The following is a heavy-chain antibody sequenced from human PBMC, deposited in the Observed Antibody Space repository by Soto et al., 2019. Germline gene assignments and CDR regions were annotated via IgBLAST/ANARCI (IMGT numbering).Heavy chain of an antibody. CDR1: GFTFSSYS. V-gene: IGHV3-48*01. Sequence: EVQLAESGGGLVQPGGSLRLSCAASGFTFSSYSMNWVCQAPGKGLEWVSYISGGGTTIYYADSVKGRFTISRDNAKNSLYLQMDSLRAEDTAVYYTTRTAYMDVWGAGTTVTVSS. CDR3: TRTAYMDV. CDR2: ISGGGTTI. J-gene: IGHJ6*03. D-gene: IGHD2-2*01.